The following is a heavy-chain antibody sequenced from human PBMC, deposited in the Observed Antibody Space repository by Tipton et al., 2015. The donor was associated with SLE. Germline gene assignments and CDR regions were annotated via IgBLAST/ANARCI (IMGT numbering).Heavy chain of an antibody. D-gene: IGHD3-22*01. CDR2: VHHTGGN. CDR3: ARGELIEGFDP. V-gene: IGHV4-4*01. CDR1: GLSMTTRPW. Sequence: TLSLTCSVAGLSMTTRPWWTWVRQPPGKGLEWVGEVHHTGGNNYNPSLRSRVTISTDTSKSQFSLTLKSVTAADTAVYFCARGELIEGFDPWGQGTLVTVAA. J-gene: IGHJ5*02.